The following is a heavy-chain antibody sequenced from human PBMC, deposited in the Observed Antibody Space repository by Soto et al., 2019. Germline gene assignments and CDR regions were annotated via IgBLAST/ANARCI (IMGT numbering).Heavy chain of an antibody. CDR1: GFAFNNYG. D-gene: IGHD2-2*01. J-gene: IGHJ4*02. CDR2: ISKSDYT. V-gene: IGHV3-21*01. Sequence: GGSLRLSCTVSGFAFNNYGINWVRQAPGKGLEWVSSISKSDYTYYSDSVKGRFTISRDNAKNSVSLQMNTLRVEDTAVYYCAREDSIIIPAVSDFWGQGTPVTVSS. CDR3: AREDSIIIPAVSDF.